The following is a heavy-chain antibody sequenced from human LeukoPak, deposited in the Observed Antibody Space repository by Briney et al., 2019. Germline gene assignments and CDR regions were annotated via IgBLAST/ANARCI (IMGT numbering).Heavy chain of an antibody. Sequence: GGSLRLSCAASGFTFSGYSMNWVRQAPGKGLQWVSYISSSSAIYYADSVKGRFTISRDNAKNSLYLQMNSLRDEDTAVYYCARDGVELDYWGQGTLVTVSS. CDR3: ARDGVELDY. J-gene: IGHJ4*02. CDR2: ISSSSAI. CDR1: GFTFSGYS. D-gene: IGHD1-1*01. V-gene: IGHV3-48*02.